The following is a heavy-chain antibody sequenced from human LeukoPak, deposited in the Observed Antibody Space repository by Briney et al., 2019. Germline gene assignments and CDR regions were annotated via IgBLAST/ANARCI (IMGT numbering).Heavy chain of an antibody. Sequence: GGSLRLSCAASGFTFSSYGMHWVRQAPGKGLEWVAVMWYNGSNKYYADSVKGRFTISRDNSKNTLYLQMNSLRAEDTAVYYCAREEDLYYFDYWGQGTLVTVSS. CDR2: MWYNGSNK. CDR1: GFTFSSYG. CDR3: AREEDLYYFDY. J-gene: IGHJ4*02. V-gene: IGHV3-33*01.